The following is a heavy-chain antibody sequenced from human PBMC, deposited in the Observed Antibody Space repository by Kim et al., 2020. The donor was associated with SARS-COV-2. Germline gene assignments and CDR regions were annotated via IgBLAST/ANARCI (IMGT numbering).Heavy chain of an antibody. CDR3: ARGPGIAAAGTSFFDY. Sequence: SETLSLTCAVYGGSFSGYYWSWIRQPPGKGLEWIGEINHSGSTNYNPSLKSRVTISVDTSKNQFSLKLSSVTAADTAVYYCARGPGIAAAGTSFFDYWGQGTLVTVSS. CDR2: INHSGST. CDR1: GGSFSGYY. J-gene: IGHJ4*02. V-gene: IGHV4-34*01. D-gene: IGHD6-13*01.